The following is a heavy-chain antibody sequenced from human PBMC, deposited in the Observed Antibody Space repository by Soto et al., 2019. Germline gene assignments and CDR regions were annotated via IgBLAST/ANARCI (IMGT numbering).Heavy chain of an antibody. J-gene: IGHJ6*02. D-gene: IGHD6-19*01. V-gene: IGHV5-51*01. Sequence: GESLKISCKGSGYSFTSYWIGWVRQMPGKGLEWMGTIYPGDSDTRYSPSFQGQVTISADKSISTAYLQWSSLKASDTAMYYCARPGYSSGWSSRDYYYGMDVWGQGTTVTVSS. CDR2: IYPGDSDT. CDR1: GYSFTSYW. CDR3: ARPGYSSGWSSRDYYYGMDV.